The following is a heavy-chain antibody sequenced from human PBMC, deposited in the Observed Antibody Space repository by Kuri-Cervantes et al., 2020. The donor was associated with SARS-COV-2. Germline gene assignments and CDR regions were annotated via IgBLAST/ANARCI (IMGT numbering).Heavy chain of an antibody. CDR3: AKDMWSDDHGHSHGGFDF. V-gene: IGHV3-9*01. Sequence: SLRLSCAASGFTVSSNYMSWVRQAPGKGLEWVSGISWNSGNIDQADSVKGRFTISRDNAKSSLYLEMNSLRVEDTAFYYCAKDMWSDDHGHSHGGFDFWGQGTLVTVSS. J-gene: IGHJ4*02. CDR1: GFTVSSNY. D-gene: IGHD2-21*01. CDR2: ISWNSGNI.